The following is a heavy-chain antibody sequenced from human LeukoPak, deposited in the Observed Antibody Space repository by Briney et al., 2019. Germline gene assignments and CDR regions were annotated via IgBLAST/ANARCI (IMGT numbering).Heavy chain of an antibody. Sequence: SETLSLTCAVSGGSISSYYWSWIRQPPGKGLECLGFIFHTGTTNYNPSLKSRVTISVDTSKNQFSLKLSSVTAADTAFYYCARTYCGTNACAFDHGGGGNLVTVP. CDR1: GGSISSYY. V-gene: IGHV4-59*08. J-gene: IGHJ4*02. CDR2: IFHTGTT. CDR3: ARTYCGTNACAFDH. D-gene: IGHD2-21*01.